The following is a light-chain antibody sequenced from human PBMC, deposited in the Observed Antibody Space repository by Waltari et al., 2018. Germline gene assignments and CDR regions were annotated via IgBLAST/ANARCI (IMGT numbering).Light chain of an antibody. CDR1: QRVSSY. Sequence: EIVLTQTPATLSLSPGERATLSFRASQRVSSYLACYQQKPGQAPRLLIYDASNRATGIPARFSGSGSGTDFTLTISSLEPEDFAVYYCQQRSNWPPWTFGQGTKVEIK. J-gene: IGKJ1*01. CDR2: DAS. V-gene: IGKV3-11*01. CDR3: QQRSNWPPWT.